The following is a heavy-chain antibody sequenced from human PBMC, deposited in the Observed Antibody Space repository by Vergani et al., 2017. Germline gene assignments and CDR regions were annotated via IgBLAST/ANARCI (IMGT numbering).Heavy chain of an antibody. CDR1: GGSFSGYY. D-gene: IGHD3-22*01. CDR2: INDSGST. CDR3: ARGMWDYYDSSGYYYPYYGMDV. V-gene: IGHV4-34*01. Sequence: QVQLQESGPGLVKPSETLSLTCAVYGGSFSGYYWSWIRQPPGKGLEWIGEINDSGSTNYNPSLKSRVTISVDTSKNQFSLKLSSVTAADTAVYYCARGMWDYYDSSGYYYPYYGMDVWGQGTTVTVSS. J-gene: IGHJ6*02.